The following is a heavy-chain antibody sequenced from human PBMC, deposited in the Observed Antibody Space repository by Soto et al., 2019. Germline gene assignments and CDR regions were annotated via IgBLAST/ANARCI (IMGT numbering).Heavy chain of an antibody. V-gene: IGHV3-33*01. Sequence: GGALGLSCAAAWFSFRSYWMHLGRPGPGKGLEWVAVIWYDGSNKYYADSVKGRFTISRDNSKNTLYLQMNSLRAEDTAVYYCAREAFSSWNLPGDYWGQGTLVTVSS. CDR2: IWYDGSNK. J-gene: IGHJ4*02. D-gene: IGHD6-13*01. CDR3: AREAFSSWNLPGDY. CDR1: WFSFRSYW.